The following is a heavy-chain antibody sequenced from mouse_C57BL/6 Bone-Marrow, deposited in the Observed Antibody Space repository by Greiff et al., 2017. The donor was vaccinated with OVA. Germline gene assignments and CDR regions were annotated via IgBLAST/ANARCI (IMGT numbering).Heavy chain of an antibody. CDR2: IYPGSGST. CDR1: GYTFTSYW. J-gene: IGHJ3*01. V-gene: IGHV1-55*01. Sequence: QVQLQQPGAELVKPGASVKMSCKASGYTFTSYWITWVKQRPGQGLEWIGDIYPGSGSTNYNEKFKSKATLTLDTSSSTAYMQLSSLTSEDSAVYYCARGGYYLGAYWGQGTLVTVSA. D-gene: IGHD2-3*01. CDR3: ARGGYYLGAY.